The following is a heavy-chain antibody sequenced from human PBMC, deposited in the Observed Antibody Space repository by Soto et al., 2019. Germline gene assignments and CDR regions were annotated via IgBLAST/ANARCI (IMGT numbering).Heavy chain of an antibody. D-gene: IGHD2-2*01. J-gene: IGHJ6*02. CDR3: ARGGYCSSTSCYALYYYYYGMDV. V-gene: IGHV5-51*01. Sequence: GESLKISCKGSGYSFTSYWIGWVGQIPGKGLEWMGIIYPGDSDTRYSPSFQGQVTISADKSISTAYLQWSSLKASDTAMYYCARGGYCSSTSCYALYYYYYGMDVWGQGTTVTVSS. CDR2: IYPGDSDT. CDR1: GYSFTSYW.